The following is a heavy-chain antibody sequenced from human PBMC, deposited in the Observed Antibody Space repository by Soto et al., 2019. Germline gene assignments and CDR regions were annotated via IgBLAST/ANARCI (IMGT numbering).Heavy chain of an antibody. D-gene: IGHD5-12*01. J-gene: IGHJ3*02. Sequence: EVQLLESGGGLVQPGGSLRLSWAASGFPFSSYCIALGRQAPGKGLKWVSVISGSGGRTYSADSVKGRFTISRDDSKNTVYLQMNSLRAEDTAVYYCAKVVGYSGYRDAFDIWGQGTMVTVSS. CDR2: ISGSGGRT. V-gene: IGHV3-23*01. CDR1: GFPFSSYC. CDR3: AKVVGYSGYRDAFDI.